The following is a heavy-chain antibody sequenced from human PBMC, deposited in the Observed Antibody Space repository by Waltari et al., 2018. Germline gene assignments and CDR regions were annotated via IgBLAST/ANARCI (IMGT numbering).Heavy chain of an antibody. V-gene: IGHV3-23*01. J-gene: IGHJ3*02. D-gene: IGHD3-22*01. CDR3: AKADSRGSYDGSGQNDAFDI. CDR2: ISGSGGTT. CDR1: GFTFNIYA. Sequence: EVRLLESGGGLVRPGGSLRLSCAASGFTFNIYAMNWVRQAPGKGLEWVSVISGSGGTTYYADSVKGRFTISRDNSKNTVYLQMSSLGGEDTAVYYCAKADSRGSYDGSGQNDAFDIWGQGTMVTVSS.